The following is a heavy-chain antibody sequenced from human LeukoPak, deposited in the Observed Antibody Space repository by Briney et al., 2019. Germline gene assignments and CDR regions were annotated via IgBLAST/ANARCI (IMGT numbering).Heavy chain of an antibody. J-gene: IGHJ4*02. Sequence: SETLSLTCTVSGGSISSYYWSWIRQPAGKGLEWIGRIYTSGGTNYNPSLKSRVTMSVDTSKNQFSLKLSSVTAADTAVYYCARCRIPYDSSGYYNRGIYYFDYWGQGTLVTVSS. CDR2: IYTSGGT. CDR1: GGSISSYY. CDR3: ARCRIPYDSSGYYNRGIYYFDY. D-gene: IGHD3-22*01. V-gene: IGHV4-4*07.